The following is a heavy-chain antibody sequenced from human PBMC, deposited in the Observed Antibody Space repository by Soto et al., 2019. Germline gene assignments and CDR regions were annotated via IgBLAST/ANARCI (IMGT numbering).Heavy chain of an antibody. D-gene: IGHD3-3*01. CDR1: GGSIYRSGYY. J-gene: IGHJ4*02. Sequence: PSETLSLTCTVSGGSIYRSGYYWGWIRQPPGRGLEWIGNIDYNGVTYSNPSLKSRVSISMDTSKNQFSLNLDSVTAADTAVYFCARDFAYFDSWGQGTLVTVSS. V-gene: IGHV4-39*07. CDR3: ARDFAYFDS. CDR2: IDYNGVT.